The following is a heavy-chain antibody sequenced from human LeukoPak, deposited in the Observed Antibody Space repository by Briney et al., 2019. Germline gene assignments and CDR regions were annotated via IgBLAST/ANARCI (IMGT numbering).Heavy chain of an antibody. J-gene: IGHJ5*02. CDR2: IYYSGIT. D-gene: IGHD5-18*01. CDR1: GGSIISNHF. Sequence: SETLSLTCTVSGGSIISNHFWGWIRQPPGKGLEWIGSIYYSGITYYNTSLKSRVTMAVDTSKNQISLHLSSVTAADTAVYYCARRTVDTSLVTWFDPWGQGTLVVVSS. CDR3: ARRTVDTSLVTWFDP. V-gene: IGHV4-39*01.